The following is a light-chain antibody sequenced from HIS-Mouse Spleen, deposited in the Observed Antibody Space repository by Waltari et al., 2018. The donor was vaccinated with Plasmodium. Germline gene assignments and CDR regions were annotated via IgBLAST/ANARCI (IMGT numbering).Light chain of an antibody. CDR2: EVS. CDR1: SSAVGGSNY. CDR3: SSYAGSNNLV. V-gene: IGLV2-8*01. Sequence: QSALTQPPSASGSPGQSVTIPCTGTSSAVGGSNYVPWYQQHPGNAPKLMIDEVSNRPSGVPDRFSGSKSGNTASLTVSGLQAEDEADYYCSSYAGSNNLVFGGGTKLTVL. J-gene: IGLJ2*01.